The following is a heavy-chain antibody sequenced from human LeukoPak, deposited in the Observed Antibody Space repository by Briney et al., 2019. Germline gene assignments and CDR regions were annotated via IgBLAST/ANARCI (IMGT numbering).Heavy chain of an antibody. V-gene: IGHV5-51*01. CDR1: GYSFTSYW. CDR2: IYPGDSDT. J-gene: IGHJ4*02. CDR3: ARRGLAGRYNWNDPLDY. Sequence: GESLKISCKGSGYSFTSYWIGWVRQMPGKGLEWMGIIYPGDSDTRYSPSFQGQVTISADKSISTAYPQWSSLKASDTAMYYCARRGLAGRYNWNDPLDYWGQGTLVTVSS. D-gene: IGHD1-1*01.